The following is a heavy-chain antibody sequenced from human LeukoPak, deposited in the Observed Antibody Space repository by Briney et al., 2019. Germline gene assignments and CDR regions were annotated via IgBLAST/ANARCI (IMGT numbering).Heavy chain of an antibody. CDR2: IYYSGST. D-gene: IGHD6-6*01. V-gene: IGHV4-59*01. J-gene: IGHJ6*02. CDR3: ARVAARYVGMDV. CDR1: GGSISSYY. Sequence: SETLSLTCTVSGGSISSYYWSWIRQPPGKGLEWIGYIYYSGSTNYNPSLKSRVTISVDTSKKQVSLNLSSVTAADTAVYYCARVAARYVGMDVWGQGTTVTVSS.